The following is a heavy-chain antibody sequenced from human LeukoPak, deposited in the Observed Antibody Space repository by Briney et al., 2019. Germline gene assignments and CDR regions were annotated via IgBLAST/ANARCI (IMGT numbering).Heavy chain of an antibody. Sequence: GGSLRLSCAASGFTFSDTWMHWVRQAPGKGLEWVSAISGSGGSTYYADSVKGRFTISRDNSKNTLYLQMNSLRAEDTAVYYCAKDARYSYGFYEPDYWGQGTLVTVSS. CDR1: GFTFSDTW. V-gene: IGHV3-23*01. J-gene: IGHJ4*02. CDR2: ISGSGGST. CDR3: AKDARYSYGFYEPDY. D-gene: IGHD5-18*01.